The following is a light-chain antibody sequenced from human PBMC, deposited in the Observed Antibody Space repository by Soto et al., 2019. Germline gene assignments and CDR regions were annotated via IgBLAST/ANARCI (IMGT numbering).Light chain of an antibody. CDR2: DVS. CDR1: SSDIGGYNF. V-gene: IGLV2-14*03. Sequence: QSVLTQPASVSGSPGQSITISCTGTSSDIGGYNFVSWYQQHPGKAPKLMIYDVSNRPSGVSYRFSASKSGNTASLTISGLQAEDEADYYCCSYTSSRVVFGGGTQLTVL. J-gene: IGLJ2*01. CDR3: CSYTSSRVV.